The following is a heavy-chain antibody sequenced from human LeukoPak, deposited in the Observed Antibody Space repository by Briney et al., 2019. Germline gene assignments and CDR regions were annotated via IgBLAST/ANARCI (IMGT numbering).Heavy chain of an antibody. Sequence: PGRSLRLSCAASGFTFSSYAMHWVRQAPGKGLEWVAVISYDGSNKYYADTVRGRFTISRDNSKNTLYLQMNSLEAEDTAVYYCARDRRGYSGYDSAGMDVWGKGTTVTVSS. D-gene: IGHD5-12*01. CDR1: GFTFSSYA. J-gene: IGHJ6*04. CDR2: ISYDGSNK. V-gene: IGHV3-30*04. CDR3: ARDRRGYSGYDSAGMDV.